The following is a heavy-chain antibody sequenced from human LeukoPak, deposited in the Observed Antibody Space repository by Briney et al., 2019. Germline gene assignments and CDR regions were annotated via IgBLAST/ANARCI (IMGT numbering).Heavy chain of an antibody. D-gene: IGHD3-3*01. J-gene: IGHJ4*02. CDR1: GGSFSGYY. Sequence: SETLSLTCAVYGGSFSGYYWSWIRQPPGKGLEWIGEINHSGSTNYNPSLKSRVTISVDTSKNQSSLKLSSVTAADTAVYYCARGPYYDFWSGYRSPFDYWGQGTLVTVSS. V-gene: IGHV4-34*01. CDR3: ARGPYYDFWSGYRSPFDY. CDR2: INHSGST.